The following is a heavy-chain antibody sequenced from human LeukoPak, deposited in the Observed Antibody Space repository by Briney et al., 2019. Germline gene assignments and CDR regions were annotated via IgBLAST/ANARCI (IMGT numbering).Heavy chain of an antibody. CDR1: DGSISSSSYY. D-gene: IGHD3-9*01. J-gene: IGHJ3*02. CDR2: IYHRGST. V-gene: IGHV4-61*05. CDR3: ARSGVFSGYDAFDI. Sequence: SETLSLTCTVSDGSISSSSYYWGWIRQPPGKGLEWIGYIYHRGSTNYNPSLKSRITVSVDTSKNQFSLKVTSVTAADTAVYYCARSGVFSGYDAFDIWGQGTMVTVSS.